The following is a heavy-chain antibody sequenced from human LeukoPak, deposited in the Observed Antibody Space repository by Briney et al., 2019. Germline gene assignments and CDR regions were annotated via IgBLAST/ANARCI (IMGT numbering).Heavy chain of an antibody. CDR1: GYTFTGYY. D-gene: IGHD2-2*01. Sequence: ASVKVSCKASGYTFTGYYMHWVRQAPGQGLEWMGWINPNSGGTKYAQKFQGRVTMTRDTSISTAYMELSRLRSDDTAVYYCARELVVGKLVVVPAAMPEPYYYYYMDVWGKGTTVTISS. V-gene: IGHV1-2*02. CDR2: INPNSGGT. J-gene: IGHJ6*03. CDR3: ARELVVGKLVVVPAAMPEPYYYYYMDV.